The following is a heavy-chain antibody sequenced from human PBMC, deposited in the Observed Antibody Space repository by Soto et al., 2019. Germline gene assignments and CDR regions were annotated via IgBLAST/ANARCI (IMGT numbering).Heavy chain of an antibody. V-gene: IGHV3-23*01. J-gene: IGHJ1*01. CDR3: AKGGRGYLATRAEYFQH. CDR2: ISGSGGST. CDR1: GFTFSSYA. D-gene: IGHD3-16*01. Sequence: EVQLLESGGGLVQPGGSLRLSCAASGFTFSSYAMSWVRQAPGKGLEWVSAISGSGGSTYYADSVKGRFTISRDNSKNTLYLQMNSLRAEDTAVYYCAKGGRGYLATRAEYFQHWGQGTLVTVSS.